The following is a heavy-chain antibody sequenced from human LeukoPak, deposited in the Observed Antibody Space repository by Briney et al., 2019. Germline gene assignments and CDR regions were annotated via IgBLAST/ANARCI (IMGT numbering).Heavy chain of an antibody. CDR3: ASTRLYYYYYYMDV. J-gene: IGHJ6*03. V-gene: IGHV4-38-2*02. D-gene: IGHD6-25*01. Sequence: SETLSLTCTVSGYSISSGYYWAWIRQPPGKGLEWIGNIYHSGSTYYNPSLKSRVTISVDTSKNQFSLKLSSVTAADTAVYYCASTRLYYYYYYMDVWGKGTTVTISS. CDR1: GYSISSGYY. CDR2: IYHSGST.